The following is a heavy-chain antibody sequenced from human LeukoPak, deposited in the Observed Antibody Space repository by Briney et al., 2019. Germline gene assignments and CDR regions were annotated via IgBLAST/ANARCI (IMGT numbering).Heavy chain of an antibody. J-gene: IGHJ5*02. V-gene: IGHV3-7*04. CDR1: GFTFSGSA. CDR3: SRDFGGT. D-gene: IGHD3-10*01. CDR2: VKEDGSEK. Sequence: PGGSLKLSCAASGFTFSGSAMHWVRQAPGKGLEWVANVKEDGSEKYYVDSVKGRFTISRDTTKNSLYLQMNSLRAEDTAVYYCSRDFGGTWGQGTPVIVSS.